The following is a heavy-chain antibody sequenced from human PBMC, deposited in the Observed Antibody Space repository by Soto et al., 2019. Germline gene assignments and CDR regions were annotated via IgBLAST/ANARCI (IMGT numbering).Heavy chain of an antibody. Sequence: SETLSLACTVSGGSISTYYWSWIRQPPGKGLEWIGYIHYSGSTNYNPPLKSRVTISVDTSKNQFSLKLSSVTAEDTAVYYCARAEAGTPYYFYSMDVWGQGTTVTVSS. CDR1: GGSISTYY. CDR2: IHYSGST. CDR3: ARAEAGTPYYFYSMDV. J-gene: IGHJ6*02. D-gene: IGHD6-19*01. V-gene: IGHV4-59*12.